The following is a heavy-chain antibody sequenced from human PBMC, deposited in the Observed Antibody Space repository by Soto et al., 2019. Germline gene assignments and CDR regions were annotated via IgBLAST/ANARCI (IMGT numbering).Heavy chain of an antibody. D-gene: IGHD1-20*01. CDR1: GGSGSSGNYF. CDR2: IYYNGDT. J-gene: IGHJ3*01. V-gene: IGHV4-39*01. CDR3: ARRLIDTWNQGHAFDF. Sequence: QLQLQESGPGLVKPAETLSLKCAVSGGSGSSGNYFWGWIRQPPGKGLEWIGNIYYNGDTYYSPSLKSRVAMPVDTAQNQFSLRLTSVTAADTAVYYCARRLIDTWNQGHAFDFWGQGTLVTVSS.